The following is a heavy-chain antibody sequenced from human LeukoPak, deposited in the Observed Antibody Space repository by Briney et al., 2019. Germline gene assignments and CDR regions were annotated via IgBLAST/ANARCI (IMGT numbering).Heavy chain of an antibody. Sequence: GGSLRLSCAASGFTFSSYGMHWVRQAPGKGLEWVAVISGSGRSTQYADSVKGRFTISRDNSKNTLYLQMNNLRAEDTAVYYCAKDSGYYYDWKNAFDIWGQGTMVTVSS. CDR3: AKDSGYYYDWKNAFDI. V-gene: IGHV3-23*01. J-gene: IGHJ3*02. CDR1: GFTFSSYG. CDR2: ISGSGRST. D-gene: IGHD3-22*01.